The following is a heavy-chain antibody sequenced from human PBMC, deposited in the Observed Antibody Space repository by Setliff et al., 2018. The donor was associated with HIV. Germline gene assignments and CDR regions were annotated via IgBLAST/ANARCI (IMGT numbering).Heavy chain of an antibody. CDR3: ARAGGGATDQAFDI. V-gene: IGHV1-46*01. Sequence: ASVKVSCKAFGYTFTSYFLHWVRQAPGQGLEWLGIIDPNGGATNNAQKLQGRLTVTTDTSTGALYMELSNLRSDDSAVYYCARAGGGATDQAFDIWGQGTMVTVSS. CDR1: GYTFTSYF. D-gene: IGHD2-2*01. CDR2: IDPNGGAT. J-gene: IGHJ3*02.